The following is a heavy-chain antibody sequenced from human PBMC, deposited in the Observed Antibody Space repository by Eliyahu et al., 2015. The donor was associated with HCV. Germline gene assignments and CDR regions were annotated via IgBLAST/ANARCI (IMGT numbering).Heavy chain of an antibody. V-gene: IGHV3-23*01. D-gene: IGHD4-23*01. Sequence: EVQLLESGGGLVQPGGSLRLSCAASGFTFSNYAMXWVRQAPGKGLEWVSGIXGSGGSTSYADSVKGRFTISRDNSKNTLYLQMNSLRAEDTAVYYCAKDLRWTHGMDVWGQGTTVTVSS. CDR3: AKDLRWTHGMDV. CDR2: IXGSGGST. J-gene: IGHJ6*02. CDR1: GFTFSNYA.